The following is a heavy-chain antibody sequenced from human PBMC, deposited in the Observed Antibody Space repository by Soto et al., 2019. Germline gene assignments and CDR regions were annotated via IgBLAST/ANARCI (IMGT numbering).Heavy chain of an antibody. CDR2: IYYSGST. J-gene: IGHJ4*02. Sequence: SETLCLTCTVSGGSISSYYWSWIRQPPGKGLEWIGYIYYSGSTNYNPSLKSLVTISVDTSKNQFSLKLSSVTAADTAVYYCARAPRGNYGYPSYFDYWGQGTLVTVSS. CDR3: ARAPRGNYGYPSYFDY. CDR1: GGSISSYY. V-gene: IGHV4-59*01. D-gene: IGHD3-10*01.